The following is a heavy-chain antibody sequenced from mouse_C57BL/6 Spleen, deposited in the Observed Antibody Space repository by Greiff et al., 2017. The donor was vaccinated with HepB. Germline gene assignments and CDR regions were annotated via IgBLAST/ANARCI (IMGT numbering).Heavy chain of an antibody. CDR2: ISYDGSN. CDR1: GYSITSGYY. Sequence: ESGPGLVKPSQSLSLTCSVTGYSITSGYYWNWIRQFPGNKLEWMGYISYDGSNNYNPSLKNRISITRDTSKNQFFLKLNSVTTEDTATYYCARGRDYDEGSYAMDYWGQGTSVTVSS. V-gene: IGHV3-6*01. D-gene: IGHD2-4*01. J-gene: IGHJ4*01. CDR3: ARGRDYDEGSYAMDY.